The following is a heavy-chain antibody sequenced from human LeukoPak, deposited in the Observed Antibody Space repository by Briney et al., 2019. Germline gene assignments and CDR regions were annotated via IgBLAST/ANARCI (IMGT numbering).Heavy chain of an antibody. D-gene: IGHD5-18*01. CDR2: ISSSGSIM. V-gene: IGHV3-48*01. Sequence: PGGSLRLSCAASGFTFSNYNMIWVRQAPGKGLVSVSYISSSGSIMRYADSVRGRFTISRDNAKKSLYLQMNSLRAEDTAVYYCARVWDGYSGEDYWGQGTLVTVSS. CDR3: ARVWDGYSGEDY. J-gene: IGHJ4*02. CDR1: GFTFSNYN.